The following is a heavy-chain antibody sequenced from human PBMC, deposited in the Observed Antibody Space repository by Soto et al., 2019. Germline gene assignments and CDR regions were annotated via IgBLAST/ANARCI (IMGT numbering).Heavy chain of an antibody. Sequence: QVQLVQSGAEVKKPGSSVKVSCKASGGTFSSYAISWVRQAPGQGLEWMGGIIPIFGTANYAQKFQGRVTITAAESTSTAYMELSSLRSEDTAVYYCATRIAARLYYYYGMDVWGQGTTVTVSS. CDR1: GGTFSSYA. V-gene: IGHV1-69*12. CDR3: ATRIAARLYYYYGMDV. J-gene: IGHJ6*02. CDR2: IIPIFGTA. D-gene: IGHD6-6*01.